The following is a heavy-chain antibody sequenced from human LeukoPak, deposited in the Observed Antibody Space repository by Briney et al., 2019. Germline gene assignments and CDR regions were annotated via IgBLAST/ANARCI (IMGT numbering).Heavy chain of an antibody. J-gene: IGHJ4*02. CDR1: GGSISSYY. CDR2: IYYSGST. V-gene: IGHV4-59*01. D-gene: IGHD6-13*01. Sequence: ASETLSLTCTVSGGSISSYYWSWIRQPPGKGREWIGYIYYSGSTNYNPSLKSRVTMSVDTSKNQFSLKLSSVTAADTAVYYCARSSSSWPFDYWGQGTLVTVSS. CDR3: ARSSSSWPFDY.